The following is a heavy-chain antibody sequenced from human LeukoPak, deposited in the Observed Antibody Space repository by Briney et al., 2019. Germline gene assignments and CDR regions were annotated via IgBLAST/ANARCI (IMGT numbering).Heavy chain of an antibody. Sequence: SETLSLTXAVSGYSISSGYYWGWIRQPPGKGLEWIGSIYHSGSTYYNPSLKSRVTISVDTSKNQFSLKLSSVTAADTAVYYCARHEDYDDAFDIWGQGTMVTVSS. D-gene: IGHD4-17*01. J-gene: IGHJ3*02. CDR3: ARHEDYDDAFDI. CDR1: GYSISSGYY. CDR2: IYHSGST. V-gene: IGHV4-38-2*01.